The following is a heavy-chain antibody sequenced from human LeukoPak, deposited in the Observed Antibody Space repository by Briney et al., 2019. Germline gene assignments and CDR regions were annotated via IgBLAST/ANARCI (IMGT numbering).Heavy chain of an antibody. V-gene: IGHV3-74*01. J-gene: IGHJ4*02. D-gene: IGHD5-12*01. CDR3: ARDFPVYTGYYPFDY. CDR1: GFTFSSYW. CDR2: INTDGSST. Sequence: GGSLRLSCAGSGFTFSSYWMHWVRQAPGKGLVWVSRINTDGSSTRYADSVEGRFSISRDNAKNTLYLHMNSLRAEDTAVYYCARDFPVYTGYYPFDYWGQGTLVTVSS.